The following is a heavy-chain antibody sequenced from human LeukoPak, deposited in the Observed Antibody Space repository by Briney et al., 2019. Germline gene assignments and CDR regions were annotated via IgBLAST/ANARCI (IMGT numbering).Heavy chain of an antibody. CDR1: GGSISSSNYY. D-gene: IGHD3-22*01. CDR2: IYYSGST. CDR3: ARHKLLYYYDSSGYYYDY. J-gene: IGHJ4*02. V-gene: IGHV4-39*01. Sequence: PSETLSLTCTVSGGSISSSNYYWGWVRQPPGKGQEWIGIIYYSGSTYYNPSLKSRVTISGDTSKYQFSLKLSSVTAADTAVYYCARHKLLYYYDSSGYYYDYWGQGTLVTVSS.